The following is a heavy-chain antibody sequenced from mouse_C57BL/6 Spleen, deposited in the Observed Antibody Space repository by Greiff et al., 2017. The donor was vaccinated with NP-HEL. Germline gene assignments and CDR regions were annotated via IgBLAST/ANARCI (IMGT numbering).Heavy chain of an antibody. CDR1: GYTFTDYE. CDR3: TREGIYDYGSSSAWFAY. J-gene: IGHJ3*01. V-gene: IGHV1-15*01. CDR2: IDPETGGT. Sequence: QVQLQQPGAELVRPGASVTLSCKASGYTFTDYEMHWVKQTPVHGLEWIGAIDPETGGTAYNQKFKGKAILTADKSSSTAYMELRSLTSEDSAVYYCTREGIYDYGSSSAWFAYWGQGTLVTVSA. D-gene: IGHD1-1*01.